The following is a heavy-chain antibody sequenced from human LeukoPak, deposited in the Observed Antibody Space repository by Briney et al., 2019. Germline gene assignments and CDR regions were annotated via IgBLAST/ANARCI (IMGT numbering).Heavy chain of an antibody. Sequence: GGSLRLSCAASGFTFSDYYMTWIRQAPGKGLEWVSYISSSSNNIHYANSVRGRFTISRDNAKNSVYLQMNSLRAEDTAIYYCARAAGWFDPWGQGTLVTGS. J-gene: IGHJ5*02. CDR1: GFTFSDYY. CDR3: ARAAGWFDP. CDR2: ISSSSNNI. V-gene: IGHV3-11*01.